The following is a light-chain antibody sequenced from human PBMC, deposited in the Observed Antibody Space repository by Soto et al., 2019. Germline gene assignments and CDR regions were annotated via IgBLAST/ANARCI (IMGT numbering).Light chain of an antibody. Sequence: DTVLTQSPATVSLSPGESVTLSCRASETFCSGCLAWYQQKPGQSPRLLIYGASSRATGIPDRFSGSGSGIDFTLTISRLEPEDFAVYYCQHYGTTPWTFGPGTKVGIK. CDR1: ETFCSGC. CDR3: QHYGTTPWT. V-gene: IGKV3-20*01. J-gene: IGKJ1*01. CDR2: GAS.